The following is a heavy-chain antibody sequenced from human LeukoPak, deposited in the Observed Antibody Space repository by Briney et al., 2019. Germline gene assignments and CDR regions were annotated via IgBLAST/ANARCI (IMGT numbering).Heavy chain of an antibody. V-gene: IGHV4-39*01. CDR1: GGSISSSSYY. CDR3: ARLDDSSGYLH. D-gene: IGHD3-22*01. CDR2: IYYSGST. Sequence: SETLSPTCTVSGGSISSSSYYWGWIRQPPGKGLEWIGSIYYSGSTYYNPSLKSRVTISVDTSKNQFSLKLSSVTAADTAVYYCARLDDSSGYLHWGQGTLVTVSS. J-gene: IGHJ4*02.